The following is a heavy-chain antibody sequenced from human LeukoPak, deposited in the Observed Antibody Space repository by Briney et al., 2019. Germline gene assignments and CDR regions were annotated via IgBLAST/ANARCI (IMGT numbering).Heavy chain of an antibody. V-gene: IGHV1-8*01. CDR2: MNPNSGNT. CDR1: GYTFTSYD. J-gene: IGHJ4*02. CDR3: ARRRVYCSRTSCSYYFDY. Sequence: ASVKVSCTASGYTFTSYDINWVRQATGQGLEWMGWMNPNSGNTGYAQKFQGRVTMTRNNSISTAYMELSSLRSEGTAVYYCARRRVYCSRTSCSYYFDYWGQGTLVTVSS. D-gene: IGHD2-2*01.